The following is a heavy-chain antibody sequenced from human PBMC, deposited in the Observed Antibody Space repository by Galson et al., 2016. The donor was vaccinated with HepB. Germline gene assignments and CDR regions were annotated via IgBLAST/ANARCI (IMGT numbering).Heavy chain of an antibody. CDR1: GGSVSSGSYY. J-gene: IGHJ5*02. Sequence: PSETLSLTCTVSGGSVSSGSYYWGWIRQPAGRGLEWIGHIYLGGSASYHTSLKSRVTISDDPSKNQFSLKMSSMTAEDTAIYYCARFPFSGYDGANWIDPWGQGALVTVSS. CDR2: IYLGGSA. CDR3: ARFPFSGYDGANWIDP. D-gene: IGHD5-12*01. V-gene: IGHV4-61*09.